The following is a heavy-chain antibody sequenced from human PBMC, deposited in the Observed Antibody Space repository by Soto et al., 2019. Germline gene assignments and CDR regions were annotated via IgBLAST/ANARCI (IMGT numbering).Heavy chain of an antibody. V-gene: IGHV4-59*08. CDR3: ARRYGSAIDY. CDR1: GGSISSYY. Sequence: QVQLQESGPGLVKPSETLSLTCTVSGGSISSYYWSWIRQPPGKGLEWIGYIYYSGSTHYNPSLKSRVTISVDSSKNQFSLKLSSVTAAETAVYYCARRYGSAIDYWGQGTLVTVSS. J-gene: IGHJ4*02. D-gene: IGHD1-26*01. CDR2: IYYSGST.